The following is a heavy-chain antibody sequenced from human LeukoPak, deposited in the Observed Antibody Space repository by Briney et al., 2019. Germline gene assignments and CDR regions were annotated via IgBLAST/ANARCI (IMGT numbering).Heavy chain of an antibody. CDR3: ASSSWYALDY. V-gene: IGHV3-48*03. CDR2: IISSGSTM. J-gene: IGHJ4*02. D-gene: IGHD6-13*01. Sequence: RGSLRLSCAASGFTFSSYEMNWGRQAPGKGLEGISYIISSGSTMYYADSVKGRFTISRDNAKNSLYLQMNSLRAEDTAIYYCASSSWYALDYWGQGTLVTVSS. CDR1: GFTFSSYE.